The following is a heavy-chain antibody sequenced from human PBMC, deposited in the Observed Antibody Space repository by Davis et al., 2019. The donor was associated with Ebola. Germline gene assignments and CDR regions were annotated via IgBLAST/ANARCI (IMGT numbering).Heavy chain of an antibody. CDR2: ISYDGSNK. Sequence: GGSLRLSCAASGFTFSSYAMHWVRQAPGKGLEWVAVISYDGSNKYYADSVKGRFTISRDNSKNTLYLQMNSLRAEDTAVYYCAREVTMIVVEPFDPWGQGTLVTVSS. D-gene: IGHD3-22*01. V-gene: IGHV3-30*04. J-gene: IGHJ5*02. CDR1: GFTFSSYA. CDR3: AREVTMIVVEPFDP.